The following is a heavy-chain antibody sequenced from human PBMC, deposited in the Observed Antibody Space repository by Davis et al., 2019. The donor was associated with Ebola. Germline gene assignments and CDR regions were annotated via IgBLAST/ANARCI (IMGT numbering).Heavy chain of an antibody. Sequence: GESLKISCAASGFIFSSYSMNWVRQAPGKGLEWVSYISSSSSTIYYADSVKGRFTISRDNAKNSLYLQMNSLRAEDTAVYYCARGLMTTVNWGQGTLVTVSS. J-gene: IGHJ4*02. CDR2: ISSSSSTI. V-gene: IGHV3-48*04. CDR1: GFIFSSYS. CDR3: ARGLMTTVN. D-gene: IGHD4-17*01.